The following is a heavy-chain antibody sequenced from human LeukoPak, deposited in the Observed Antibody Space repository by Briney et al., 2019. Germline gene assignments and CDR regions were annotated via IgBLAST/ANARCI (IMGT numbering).Heavy chain of an antibody. Sequence: PGGSLRLSCAASGFTFSSYSMNWVRQAPGKGLEWVSSISSSSSYIYYADSVKGRFTISRDNAKNSLYLQMNSLGAEDTAVYYCAILYGDYEIKADRQANDYWGQGTLVTVSS. CDR3: AILYGDYEIKADRQANDY. J-gene: IGHJ4*02. V-gene: IGHV3-21*01. CDR2: ISSSSSYI. D-gene: IGHD4-17*01. CDR1: GFTFSSYS.